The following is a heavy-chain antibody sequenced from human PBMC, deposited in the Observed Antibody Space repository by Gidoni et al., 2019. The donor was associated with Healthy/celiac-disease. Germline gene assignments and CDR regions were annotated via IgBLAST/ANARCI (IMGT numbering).Heavy chain of an antibody. CDR2: ISYDGSNK. V-gene: IGHV3-30*18. CDR1: GFTFSSYG. J-gene: IGHJ3*02. D-gene: IGHD6-19*01. CDR3: AKDPTRQWPPQAVAFDI. Sequence: QVQLVESGGGVVQPGRSLRLSCAASGFTFSSYGMHWVRQAPGKGLEWVAVISYDGSNKYYADSVKGRFTISRDNSKNTLYLQMNSLRAEDTAVYYCAKDPTRQWPPQAVAFDIWGQGTMVTVSS.